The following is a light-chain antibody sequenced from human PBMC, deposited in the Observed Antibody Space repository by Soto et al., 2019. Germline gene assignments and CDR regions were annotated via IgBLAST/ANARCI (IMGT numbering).Light chain of an antibody. J-gene: IGLJ1*01. CDR2: DVS. V-gene: IGLV2-14*01. CDR3: SSYTSSSTLHYV. CDR1: SSDVGGYNY. Sequence: QSVLTQPASVSGSPGQSITISCTGTSSDVGGYNYVSLYQQHPGKAPKLMIYDVSNRPSGVSNRFSGSKSGNTASLTISGLQAEDEADYYCSSYTSSSTLHYVFGTGTKVTVL.